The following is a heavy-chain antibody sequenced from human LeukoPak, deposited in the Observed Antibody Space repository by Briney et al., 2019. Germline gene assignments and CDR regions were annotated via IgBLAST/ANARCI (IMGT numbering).Heavy chain of an antibody. D-gene: IGHD5-12*01. CDR1: GGSISNYY. CDR2: IYYSGST. J-gene: IGHJ4*02. Sequence: SETLSLTCTVSGGSISNYYWSWIRQPPGKGLEWIGYIYYSGSTNYNPSLKSRVTISVDTSKNQFSLKLSSVTAADTAVYYCARVHSGYDWGFDYWGQGTLVTVSS. V-gene: IGHV4-59*01. CDR3: ARVHSGYDWGFDY.